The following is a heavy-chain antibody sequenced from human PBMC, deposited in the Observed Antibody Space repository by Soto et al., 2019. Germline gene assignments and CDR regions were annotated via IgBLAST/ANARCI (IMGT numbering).Heavy chain of an antibody. V-gene: IGHV1-69*14. CDR3: ARGWEEKVSLQPRIVGPTPWGY. J-gene: IGHJ4*02. D-gene: IGHD1-26*01. CDR2: IIPIFGTA. CDR1: GGTFSSYA. Sequence: QVQLVQSGAEVKKPGSSVKVSCKASGGTFSSYAISWVRQAPGQGLEWMGGIIPIFGTANYAQKFQGRVTITADNSTSTAYMQLSSLSSADTAVYYFARGWEEKVSLQPRIVGPTPWGYWGQGTLVTLSS.